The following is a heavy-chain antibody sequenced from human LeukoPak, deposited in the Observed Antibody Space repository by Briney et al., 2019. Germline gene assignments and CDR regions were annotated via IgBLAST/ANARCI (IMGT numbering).Heavy chain of an antibody. Sequence: GGSLRLSCAASGFTYSSYAMHWVRQAPGKGLEWVAVISYDGSNKYYADSVKGRFTISRDNSKNTLYLQMNSLRAEDTAVYYCARDHAKQLVHAFDIWGQGTMVTVSS. CDR2: ISYDGSNK. CDR1: GFTYSSYA. CDR3: ARDHAKQLVHAFDI. J-gene: IGHJ3*02. V-gene: IGHV3-30-3*01. D-gene: IGHD6-6*01.